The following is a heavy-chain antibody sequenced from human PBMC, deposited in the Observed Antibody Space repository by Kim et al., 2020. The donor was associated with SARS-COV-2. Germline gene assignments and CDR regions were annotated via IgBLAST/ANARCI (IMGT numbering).Heavy chain of an antibody. CDR1: GFTFDDYA. J-gene: IGHJ3*02. Sequence: GGSLRLSCAASGFTFDDYAMHWVRQAPGKGLEWVSGISWNSGSIGYADSVKGRFTISRDNAKNSLYLQMNSLRAEDTALYYCAKDSHVQVHRLYYYDSSGDAFDIWGQGTMVTVSS. D-gene: IGHD3-22*01. V-gene: IGHV3-9*01. CDR3: AKDSHVQVHRLYYYDSSGDAFDI. CDR2: ISWNSGSI.